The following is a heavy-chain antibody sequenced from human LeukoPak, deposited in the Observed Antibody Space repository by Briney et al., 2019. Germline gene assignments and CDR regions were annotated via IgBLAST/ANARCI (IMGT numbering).Heavy chain of an antibody. J-gene: IGHJ5*02. CDR1: GGTFSSYA. D-gene: IGHD3-10*01. CDR3: ARGGPRTYGSGSYSAFDP. Sequence: ASVKVSCKASGGTFSSYAISWVRQAPGQGLAWMGGIIPIFGTANYAQKFQGRVTITADKSTSTAYMELSSLRSEDTAVYYCARGGPRTYGSGSYSAFDPWGQGTLVTVSS. V-gene: IGHV1-69*06. CDR2: IIPIFGTA.